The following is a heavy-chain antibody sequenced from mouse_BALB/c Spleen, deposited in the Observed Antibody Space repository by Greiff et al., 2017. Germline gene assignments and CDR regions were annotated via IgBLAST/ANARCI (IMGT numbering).Heavy chain of an antibody. CDR3: ARAHDYYGSSYFDY. CDR1: GFNIKDTY. Sequence: VQLQQSGAELVKPGASVTLSCTASGFNIKDTYMHWVKQRPEQGLEWIGRIDPANGNTKYDPKFQGKATITADTSSNTAYLQLSSLTSEDTAVYYCARAHDYYGSSYFDYWGQGTTLAVSS. D-gene: IGHD1-1*01. V-gene: IGHV14-3*02. J-gene: IGHJ2*01. CDR2: IDPANGNT.